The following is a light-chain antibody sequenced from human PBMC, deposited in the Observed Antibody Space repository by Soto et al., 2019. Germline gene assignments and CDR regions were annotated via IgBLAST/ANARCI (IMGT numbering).Light chain of an antibody. CDR1: RSNIGSRT. CDR2: SDN. J-gene: IGLJ3*02. CDR3: AAWDGSLNGWV. Sequence: QSVLTQPPSASVTPGQRVTISCSEARSNIGSRTLYWYQQLPGTAPRLLIYSDNQRPSGVPDRFSGSKSVTSASLAISGLQAEDEDDYYCAAWDGSLNGWVFGGGTKLTVL. V-gene: IGLV1-44*01.